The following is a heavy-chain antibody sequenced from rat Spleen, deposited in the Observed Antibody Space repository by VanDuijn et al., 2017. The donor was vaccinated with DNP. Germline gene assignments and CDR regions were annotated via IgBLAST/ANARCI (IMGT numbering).Heavy chain of an antibody. CDR1: GLTFSDHN. CDR3: ARHRAGIRGFDY. D-gene: IGHD1-4*01. J-gene: IGHJ2*01. Sequence: EVQLVESGGGLVQPGRSLKLSCAASGLTFSDHNMAWVRQAPKKSLEWVATISYDGSDTYYRDSMKGRFTISRDNAKSTLYLQMDSLRSEDTATYYCARHRAGIRGFDYWGQGVMVTVSS. V-gene: IGHV5-7*01. CDR2: ISYDGSDT.